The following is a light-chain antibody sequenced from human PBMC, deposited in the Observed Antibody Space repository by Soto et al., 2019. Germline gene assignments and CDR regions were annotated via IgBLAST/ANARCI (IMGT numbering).Light chain of an antibody. CDR2: EVT. CDR1: SSAVGTYNL. Sequence: QSALTQPASVSGSPGQSITISCTGSSSAVGTYNLVSWYQQHAGKAPKLMIYEVTKRPSGVSNRFSGSKSGNTASLTISGLQAEDEADYYCCSYAGSGSFYVFGTGTKVTVL. V-gene: IGLV2-23*02. J-gene: IGLJ1*01. CDR3: CSYAGSGSFYV.